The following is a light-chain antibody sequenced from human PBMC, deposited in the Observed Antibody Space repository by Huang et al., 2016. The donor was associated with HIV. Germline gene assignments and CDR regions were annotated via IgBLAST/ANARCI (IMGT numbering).Light chain of an antibody. Sequence: EIVMTQSPATLSVFPGGRGTLSCRASQSISSDLAWYQQKPCQAPRLLIYGASVRATDIPARFSGSGSGTEFTLNITSLQSEDFAVYYCQQYNKWPPYTFGQGTKLEIK. CDR3: QQYNKWPPYT. CDR2: GAS. J-gene: IGKJ2*01. V-gene: IGKV3-15*01. CDR1: QSISSD.